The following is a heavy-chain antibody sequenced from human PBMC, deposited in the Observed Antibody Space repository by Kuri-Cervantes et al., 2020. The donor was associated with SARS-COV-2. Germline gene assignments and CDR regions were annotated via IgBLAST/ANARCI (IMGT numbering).Heavy chain of an antibody. Sequence: GESLKISCAASGFTFSSYSMHWVRQAPGKGLEWVAVIWYDGSNKYYSDSVKGRFTISRDNSKNTLYLQMNSLRAEDTAVYYCARGSSGWPGDASWNFDYWGQGTLVTVSS. CDR1: GFTFSSYS. CDR3: ARGSSGWPGDASWNFDY. CDR2: IWYDGSNK. J-gene: IGHJ4*02. V-gene: IGHV3-33*08. D-gene: IGHD6-19*01.